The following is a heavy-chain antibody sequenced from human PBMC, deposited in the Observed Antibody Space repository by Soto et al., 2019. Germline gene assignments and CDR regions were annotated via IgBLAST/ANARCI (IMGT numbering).Heavy chain of an antibody. J-gene: IGHJ4*02. CDR2: ITHSGKT. CDR3: ARAPRGNYGYPSYFDY. CDR1: GGSFSGYY. D-gene: IGHD3-10*01. Sequence: NPSETLSLTCAVYGGSFSGYYWTWIRQSPGKGLEWIGEITHSGKTKYNPSLKSRVTISVDTSKNQFSLKLSSVTAADTAVYYCARAPRGNYGYPSYFDYWGQGTLVTVSS. V-gene: IGHV4-34*01.